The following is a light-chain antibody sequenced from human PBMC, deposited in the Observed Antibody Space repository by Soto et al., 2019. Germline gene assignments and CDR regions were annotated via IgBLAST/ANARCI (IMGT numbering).Light chain of an antibody. J-gene: IGKJ3*01. Sequence: DVQMTQYPYSLSASIGDRVSFTCQASQDISKFLNWYQHKPGQAPSLLIYDASKSHFGVPSRFSGSGSGTDFTFTISSLQPEDNATYYCQQYENRPYTFGPGTKVDVK. CDR2: DAS. CDR3: QQYENRPYT. CDR1: QDISKF. V-gene: IGKV1-33*01.